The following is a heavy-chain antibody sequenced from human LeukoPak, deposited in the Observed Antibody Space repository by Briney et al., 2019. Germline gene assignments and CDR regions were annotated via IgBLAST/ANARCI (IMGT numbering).Heavy chain of an antibody. CDR2: INHSGST. V-gene: IGHV4-34*01. J-gene: IGHJ4*02. D-gene: IGHD6-13*01. Sequence: SETLSLTCAVYGGSFSGYYWSWIRQPPGKGLEWIGEINHSGSTNYNPSLKSRVAISVDTSKNQFSLKLSSVTAADTAVYYCARESYSSSWYGDYFDYWGQGTLVTVSS. CDR3: ARESYSSSWYGDYFDY. CDR1: GGSFSGYY.